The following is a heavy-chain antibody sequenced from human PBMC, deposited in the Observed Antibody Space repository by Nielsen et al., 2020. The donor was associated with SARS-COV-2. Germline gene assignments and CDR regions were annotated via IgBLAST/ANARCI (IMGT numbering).Heavy chain of an antibody. D-gene: IGHD3-9*01. Sequence: ASVKVSCKASGYTFTGYYMHWVRQAPGQGLEWMGRINPNSGGTNYAQKFQGRVTMTRDTSTSTVYMELSSLRSEDTAVYYCARGGVLRYFDWLPYYNWFDPWGQGTLVTVSS. J-gene: IGHJ5*02. CDR1: GYTFTGYY. CDR3: ARGGVLRYFDWLPYYNWFDP. V-gene: IGHV1-2*06. CDR2: INPNSGGT.